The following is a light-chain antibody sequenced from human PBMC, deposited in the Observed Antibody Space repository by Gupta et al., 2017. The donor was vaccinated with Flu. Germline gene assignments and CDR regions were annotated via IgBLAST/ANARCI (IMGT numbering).Light chain of an antibody. Sequence: GARVIITCLDRQNSNDRVAWFQQKPGKSPKLLIYRASSLEDGVPSSFSGSGSGTEFTLTISRLKTDDFATYYCQQYNTYPWTFGQGTKVDIK. CDR1: QNSNDR. CDR2: RAS. CDR3: QQYNTYPWT. J-gene: IGKJ1*01. V-gene: IGKV1-5*03.